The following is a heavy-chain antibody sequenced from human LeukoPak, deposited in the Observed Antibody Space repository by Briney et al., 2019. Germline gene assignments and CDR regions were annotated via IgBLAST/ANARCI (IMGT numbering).Heavy chain of an antibody. J-gene: IGHJ5*02. CDR2: INHSGST. CDR1: GGSFSGYY. CDR3: AREGNTYYYGSGSYYDH. D-gene: IGHD3-10*01. V-gene: IGHV4-34*01. Sequence: SETLSLTCAVYGGSFSGYYWSWIRQPPGKGLEWIGEINHSGSTNYNPSLKSRVTISVDTSKNQFSLKLSSVTAADTAVYYCAREGNTYYYGSGSYYDHWGQGTLVTVSS.